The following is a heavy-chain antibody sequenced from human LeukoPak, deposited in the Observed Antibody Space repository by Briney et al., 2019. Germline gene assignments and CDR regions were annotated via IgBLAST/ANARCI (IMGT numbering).Heavy chain of an antibody. V-gene: IGHV3-30*04. CDR1: GFTVSSYA. D-gene: IGHD3-9*01. CDR2: ISYEGSNK. J-gene: IGHJ6*02. Sequence: GSSLRLSCAASGFTVSSYAINWVRQAPGKGLEWVAVISYEGSNKYYADSVKGRFTISRDNSKNTLYLQMNSLRAEDTAVYYCARDPLTRYFDWLLKDYYYGMDVWGQGTTVTVSS. CDR3: ARDPLTRYFDWLLKDYYYGMDV.